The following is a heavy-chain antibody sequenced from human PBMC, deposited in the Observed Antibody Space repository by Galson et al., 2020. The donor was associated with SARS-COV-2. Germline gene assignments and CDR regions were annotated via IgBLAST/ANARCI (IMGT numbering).Heavy chain of an antibody. V-gene: IGHV1-69*10. CDR3: ATASEPYYNGQYVLDI. D-gene: IGHD3-10*01. J-gene: IGHJ3*02. Sequence: SVKVSCKASDDSFSNYRFSWVRQAPGQGLEWMGGIIPVPGKADYSQTIQDRVTITADKFTRTAYMEMTSLRSEDTAVYFCATASEPYYNGQYVLDIWGQGTMVTVSA. CDR2: IIPVPGKA. CDR1: DDSFSNYR.